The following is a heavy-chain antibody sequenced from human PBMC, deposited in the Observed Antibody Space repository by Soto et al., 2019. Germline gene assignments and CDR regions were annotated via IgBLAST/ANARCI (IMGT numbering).Heavy chain of an antibody. V-gene: IGHV3-33*01. CDR2: IWYDGSNK. D-gene: IGHD2-21*02. J-gene: IGHJ2*01. CDR1: GFTFSSYG. Sequence: QVQLVESGGGVVQPGRSLRLSCAASGFTFSSYGMHWVRQAPGKGLEWVAVIWYDGSNKYYADSVKGRFTISRDNSKNTLYLQMNSLRAEDTAVYYCARDRLDIVVVTVIRRFYWYFDLWGRGTLVTVSS. CDR3: ARDRLDIVVVTVIRRFYWYFDL.